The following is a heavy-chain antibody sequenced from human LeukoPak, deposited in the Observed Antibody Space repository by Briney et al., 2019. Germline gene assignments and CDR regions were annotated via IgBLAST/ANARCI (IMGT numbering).Heavy chain of an antibody. CDR2: INPNSGGT. Sequence: ASVKVSYKASGYTFTGYYMHWVRQAPGQGLEWMGWINPNSGGTNYAQKFQGRVTMTRDTSISTAYMELSRLRSDDTAVYYCAREDWRGSVMSGSSDYWGQGTLVTVSS. CDR1: GYTFTGYY. J-gene: IGHJ4*02. CDR3: AREDWRGSVMSGSSDY. D-gene: IGHD3-3*01. V-gene: IGHV1-2*02.